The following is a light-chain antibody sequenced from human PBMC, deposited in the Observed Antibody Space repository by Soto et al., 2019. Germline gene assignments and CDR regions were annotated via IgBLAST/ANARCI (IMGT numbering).Light chain of an antibody. CDR2: DVS. CDR3: SSYADTERI. Sequence: QSALTQPRSVSGSPGQSVTISCTGSSTDVGGYNYVSWYQQHPGKAPKLIIYDVSKRPSGVPDRFSGSKSGNTASLTISGLQAEDEADYYCSSYADTERIFGGGTKLPS. CDR1: STDVGGYNY. J-gene: IGLJ2*01. V-gene: IGLV2-11*01.